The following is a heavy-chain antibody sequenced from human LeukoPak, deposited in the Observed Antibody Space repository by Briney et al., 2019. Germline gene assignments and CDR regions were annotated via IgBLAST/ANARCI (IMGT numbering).Heavy chain of an antibody. J-gene: IGHJ6*02. CDR1: GFTFSSYA. CDR3: AKDLGRIQTYGMDV. Sequence: PGGSLRLSCAASGFTFSSYAMSWVRQAPGKGLEWVSAISGSGGSTYYADSVKGRFTISRDSSKNTLYLQINSLRAEDTAVYYCAKDLGRIQTYGMDVWGQGTTVTVSS. V-gene: IGHV3-23*01. CDR2: ISGSGGST.